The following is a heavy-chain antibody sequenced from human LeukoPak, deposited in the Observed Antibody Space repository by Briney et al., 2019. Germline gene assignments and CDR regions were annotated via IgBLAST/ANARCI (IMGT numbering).Heavy chain of an antibody. J-gene: IGHJ6*02. CDR3: ARERRFLEWLPQVPYYYYYGMDV. V-gene: IGHV3-33*01. CDR2: IWYDGSSK. D-gene: IGHD3-3*01. Sequence: PGGSLRLSCAASGFTFSSYGIHWVRQAPGKGLEWVAVIWYDGSSKYYADSVKGRFTISRDNSKNTLYLQMNSLRAEDTAVYYCARERRFLEWLPQVPYYYYYGMDVWGQGTTVTVSS. CDR1: GFTFSSYG.